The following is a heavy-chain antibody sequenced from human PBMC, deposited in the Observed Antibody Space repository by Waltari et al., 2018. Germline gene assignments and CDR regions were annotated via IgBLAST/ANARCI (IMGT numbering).Heavy chain of an antibody. V-gene: IGHV1-18*04. J-gene: IGHJ6*02. CDR1: GYLFTNYH. CDR3: ARVVSSSSPSFYYYGLDV. CDR2: ISANNGNT. Sequence: QVQLVQSGAEVTSPGASVKVSCKASGYLFTNYHVPLVRQAPGQGLEWMGWISANNGNTEYAQNFQGRVTMTTDTSTNTAYMELRSLRSDDTAVFYCARVVSSSSPSFYYYGLDVWGQGTTVTVSS. D-gene: IGHD6-6*01.